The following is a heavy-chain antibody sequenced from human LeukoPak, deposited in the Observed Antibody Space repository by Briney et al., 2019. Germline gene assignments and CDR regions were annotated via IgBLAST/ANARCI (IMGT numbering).Heavy chain of an antibody. CDR3: AKGPSGSYYGFDM. D-gene: IGHD3-10*01. Sequence: TGGSLRLSCAASGFTFSSYAMSWVRQAPGKGLEWVSGISGSAGSTYYADSVKGRFTISRDNSKNTLYLQMNSLRAEDTAVYYCAKGPSGSYYGFDMWGQGTMVTVSS. CDR1: GFTFSSYA. V-gene: IGHV3-23*01. J-gene: IGHJ3*02. CDR2: ISGSAGST.